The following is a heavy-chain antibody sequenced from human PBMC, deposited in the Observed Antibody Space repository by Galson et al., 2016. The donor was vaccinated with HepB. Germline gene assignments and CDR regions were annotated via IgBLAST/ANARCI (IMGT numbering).Heavy chain of an antibody. Sequence: SLRLSCAASGFTFSSHWMHWVRQAPGKGLVWVSHINTDGSNTTYADSVKGRFTISRDNAKNTLYLQMNSLRAEDTAVYYCARWTYNYDSTGTWGQGTLVTVSS. J-gene: IGHJ4*02. D-gene: IGHD3-22*01. V-gene: IGHV3-74*01. CDR1: GFTFSSHW. CDR3: ARWTYNYDSTGT. CDR2: INTDGSNT.